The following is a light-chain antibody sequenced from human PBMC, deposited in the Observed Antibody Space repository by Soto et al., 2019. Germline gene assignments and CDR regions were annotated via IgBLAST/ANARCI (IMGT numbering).Light chain of an antibody. CDR2: KAS. CDR3: QQSYSTPPFT. V-gene: IGKV1-5*03. Sequence: DIQMTQSPSTLSASVGDRVTITCRASQTISSWLAWFQQKPGKAPKLLIYKASTLEGGVPSRFSGSGSGTDFTLTISSLQPEDFATYYCQQSYSTPPFTFGPGTKVDIK. J-gene: IGKJ3*01. CDR1: QTISSW.